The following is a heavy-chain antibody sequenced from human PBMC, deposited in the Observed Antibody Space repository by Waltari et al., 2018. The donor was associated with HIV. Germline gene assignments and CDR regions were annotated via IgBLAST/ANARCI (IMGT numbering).Heavy chain of an antibody. V-gene: IGHV3-21*01. CDR3: ARDFWGGYYYGMDV. J-gene: IGHJ6*02. D-gene: IGHD3-16*01. Sequence: EVQLVESGGGLVKPGGSLRLSSAASGFTFSSYSMNWVRQAPGKGLEWVSSISSSSSYIYYADSVKGRFTISRDNAKNSLYLQMNSLRAEDTAVYYCARDFWGGYYYGMDVWGQGTTVTVSS. CDR1: GFTFSSYS. CDR2: ISSSSSYI.